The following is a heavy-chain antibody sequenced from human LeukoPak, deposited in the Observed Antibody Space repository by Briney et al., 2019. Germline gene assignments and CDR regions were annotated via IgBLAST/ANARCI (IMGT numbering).Heavy chain of an antibody. Sequence: SETLSLTCTVSGDSISSNYWTWLRQPAGKGLEGIGRMYTSGSTDYKPSLKSRVTLSGDTSKNHFSLNLCSVTAADTAVYYCARESGGTRPLDHWGQGTPVTVSS. CDR1: GDSISSNY. CDR3: ARESGGTRPLDH. V-gene: IGHV4-4*07. CDR2: MYTSGST. D-gene: IGHD3-16*01. J-gene: IGHJ5*02.